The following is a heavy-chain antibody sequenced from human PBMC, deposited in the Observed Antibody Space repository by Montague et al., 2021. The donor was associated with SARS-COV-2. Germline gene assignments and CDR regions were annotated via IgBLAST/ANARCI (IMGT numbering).Heavy chain of an antibody. D-gene: IGHD2-15*01. CDR3: ARRIVTYYWYFDL. CDR2: IHYSGRT. Sequence: SETLSLTCTVSNASFDNYYWSWVRQSPGKGLQYIGYIHYSGRTNYNPSLSSRVTISIDTSKNQFSLKLMSVTAAETAIYFCARRIVTYYWYFDLWGRGTLVTVSS. CDR1: NASFDNYY. V-gene: IGHV4-59*01. J-gene: IGHJ2*01.